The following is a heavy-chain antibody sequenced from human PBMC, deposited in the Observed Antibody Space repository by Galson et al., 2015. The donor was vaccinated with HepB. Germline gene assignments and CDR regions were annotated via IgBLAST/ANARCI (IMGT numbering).Heavy chain of an antibody. CDR3: TRDQRAVTDHDAFDV. V-gene: IGHV3-21*06. CDR2: ISPTSSTK. CDR1: GFTFRSYS. J-gene: IGHJ3*01. Sequence: SLRLSCAASGFTFRSYSMNWVRLAPGRGLEWVSSISPTSSTKYSADSVKGRFTTSRDNGKNTLYLEMSSLKVEDTAVYYCTRDQRAVTDHDAFDVWGQGTMVAVSS.